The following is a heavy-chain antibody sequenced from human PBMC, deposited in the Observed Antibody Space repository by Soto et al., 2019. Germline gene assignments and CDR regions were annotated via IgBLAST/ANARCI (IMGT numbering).Heavy chain of an antibody. V-gene: IGHV4-39*01. J-gene: IGHJ5*02. Sequence: SETLSLTCTVSGGSISSSSYYWSWIRQPPGKGLEWIGSIYYSGSTYYNPSLKSRVTISVDTSKNQFSLKLSSVTAADTAVYYCAGSYYDFWSGYYTGWFDPWGQGTLVTVS. CDR2: IYYSGST. CDR1: GGSISSSSYY. D-gene: IGHD3-3*01. CDR3: AGSYYDFWSGYYTGWFDP.